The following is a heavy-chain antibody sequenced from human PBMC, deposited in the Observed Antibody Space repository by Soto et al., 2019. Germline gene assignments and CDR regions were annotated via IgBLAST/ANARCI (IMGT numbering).Heavy chain of an antibody. CDR2: IGQDGEEK. CDR3: ARDVAGSANWFDP. D-gene: IGHD2-21*01. CDR1: GFTFSSYW. J-gene: IGHJ5*02. V-gene: IGHV3-7*05. Sequence: EVLLVESGGGLVQPGGSLRLSCEAFGFTFSSYWMTWVRQAPGQGPEWVANIGQDGEEKYFLDSVRGRFIISRDNAKNSLYLQMNSLRVEDTAFYFCARDVAGSANWFDPWGQGTVVTVSA.